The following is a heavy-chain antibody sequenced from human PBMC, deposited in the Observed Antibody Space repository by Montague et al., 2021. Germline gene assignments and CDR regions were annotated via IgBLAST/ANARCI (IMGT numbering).Heavy chain of an antibody. J-gene: IGHJ4*02. D-gene: IGHD3-22*01. CDR3: ARQGFYESGGFFI. CDR2: VFYSGAT. Sequence: SETLSLTCSVSGDSFNGWYWSWIRQPPGKGLEWIGPVFYSGATNYNPSLKSRVTMSADTSKNQVSLKVNSVTAADTAVYYCARQGFYESGGFFIWGLGTLVTVS. CDR1: GDSFNGWY. V-gene: IGHV4-59*01.